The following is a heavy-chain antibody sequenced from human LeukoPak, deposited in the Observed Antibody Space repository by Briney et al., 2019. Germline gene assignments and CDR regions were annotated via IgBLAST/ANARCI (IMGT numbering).Heavy chain of an antibody. D-gene: IGHD3-16*01. Sequence: KSGGSLRLSCAASGFTFSSYEMNWVRQPPGKGLEWIGSIYYSGSTYYNPSLKSRVTISVDTSKNQFSLKLSSVTAADTAVYYCARPGGYWGQGTLVTVSS. CDR1: GFTFSSYE. J-gene: IGHJ4*02. CDR2: IYYSGST. CDR3: ARPGGY. V-gene: IGHV4-39*01.